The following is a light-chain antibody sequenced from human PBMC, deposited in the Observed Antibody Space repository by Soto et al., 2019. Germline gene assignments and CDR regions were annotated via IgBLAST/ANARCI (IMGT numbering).Light chain of an antibody. CDR3: QQYHGFG. Sequence: DIQMTQSPSSLSATVGDRVTITCRASQGINDWLAWYQQKPGKAPKLLIYDASSLESGVPSRFSGSGSGTEFSLTISHLQPEGFATYYCQQYHGFGFGQGTKVDIK. V-gene: IGKV1-5*01. CDR1: QGINDW. CDR2: DAS. J-gene: IGKJ1*01.